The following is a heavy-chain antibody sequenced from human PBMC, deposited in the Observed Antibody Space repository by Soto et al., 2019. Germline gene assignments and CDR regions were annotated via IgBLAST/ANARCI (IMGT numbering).Heavy chain of an antibody. Sequence: ASVKVSCKASGYTFTSYAMHWERPAPGQRLEWMGWINAGNGNTKYSQKCQGRVTITRDTSASTAYMELSSLRSEDTAVYYCARDHAMVRGVIGWLDPWGQGTLVTVS. J-gene: IGHJ5*02. V-gene: IGHV1-3*01. D-gene: IGHD3-10*01. CDR3: ARDHAMVRGVIGWLDP. CDR1: GYTFTSYA. CDR2: INAGNGNT.